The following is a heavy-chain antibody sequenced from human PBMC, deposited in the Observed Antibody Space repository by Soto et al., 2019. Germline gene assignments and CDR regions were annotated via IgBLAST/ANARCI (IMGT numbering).Heavy chain of an antibody. CDR2: IYWDDDK. Sequence: SGPTLVNPTQTLTLTCTFSGFSLSTSGVGVGWIRQPPGKALEWLALIYWDDDKRYSPSLKSRLTITKDTSKNQVVLTMTNMDPVDTATYYCAHRQLLLYCDWLYEAAFDIWGQGTMVTVSS. D-gene: IGHD3-9*01. J-gene: IGHJ3*02. CDR3: AHRQLLLYCDWLYEAAFDI. V-gene: IGHV2-5*02. CDR1: GFSLSTSGVG.